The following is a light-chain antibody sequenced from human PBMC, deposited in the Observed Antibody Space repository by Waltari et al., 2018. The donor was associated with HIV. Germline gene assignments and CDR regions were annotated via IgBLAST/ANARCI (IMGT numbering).Light chain of an antibody. V-gene: IGLV3-1*01. CDR2: EDI. CDR3: QAWDSSTVV. J-gene: IGLJ2*01. Sequence: SYELTQPPSVSVSPGQTASITCSGDKLGDKYACWYQQKPGQPPVLVIYEDIKRPSGIPERFSGSNSRNTATLTISGTQAMDEADYYCQAWDSSTVVFGGGTKLTVL. CDR1: KLGDKY.